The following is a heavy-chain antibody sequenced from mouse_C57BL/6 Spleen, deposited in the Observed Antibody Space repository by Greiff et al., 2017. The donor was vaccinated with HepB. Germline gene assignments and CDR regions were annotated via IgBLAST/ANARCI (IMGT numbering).Heavy chain of an antibody. V-gene: IGHV1-15*01. Sequence: QVQLQQPGAELVRPGASVTLSCKASGYTFTDYEMHWVKQTPVHGLEWIGAIDPETGGTAYNQKFKGKAILTADKSSSTAYMELRSLTSEDSAVYYCTRRGGLFDYWGQGTTLTVSS. CDR1: GYTFTDYE. D-gene: IGHD1-1*02. CDR2: IDPETGGT. CDR3: TRRGGLFDY. J-gene: IGHJ2*01.